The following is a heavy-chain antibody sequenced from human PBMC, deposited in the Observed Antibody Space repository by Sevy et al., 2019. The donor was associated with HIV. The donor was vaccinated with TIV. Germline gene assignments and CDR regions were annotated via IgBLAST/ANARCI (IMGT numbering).Heavy chain of an antibody. V-gene: IGHV2-5*02. J-gene: IGHJ6*02. Sequence: SGPTLVKPTQTLTLTCTFSGFSLSTAGVGVGWIRQPPGKALECLALIYWDEDKRYRTSLRSRLTINKDTSKNQVVLTMTNMDPVDTATYYCVRSLIRGNGMDVWGQGTTVTVSS. CDR2: IYWDEDK. CDR3: VRSLIRGNGMDV. D-gene: IGHD2-21*01. CDR1: GFSLSTAGVG.